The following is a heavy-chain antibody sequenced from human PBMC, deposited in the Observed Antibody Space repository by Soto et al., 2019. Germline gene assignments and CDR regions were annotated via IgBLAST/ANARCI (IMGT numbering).Heavy chain of an antibody. D-gene: IGHD6-6*01. CDR3: ARDRVVARPRGWFDP. J-gene: IGHJ5*02. Sequence: QVPLVQSGAEVKKPGSSVKVSCKASGGTFSSYTISWVRQAPGQGLEWMGRIIPILGIANYAQKFQGRVTITADKSTSTAYMELSSLRSEDTAVYYCARDRVVARPRGWFDPWGQGTLVTVSS. V-gene: IGHV1-69*08. CDR2: IIPILGIA. CDR1: GGTFSSYT.